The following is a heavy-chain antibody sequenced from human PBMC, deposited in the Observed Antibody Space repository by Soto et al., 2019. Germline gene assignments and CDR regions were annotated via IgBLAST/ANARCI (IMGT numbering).Heavy chain of an antibody. J-gene: IGHJ5*02. CDR1: GGSISSTNW. CDR2: IYHSGST. V-gene: IGHV4-4*02. CDR3: ATLPPRIVVNLLPIPT. Sequence: VQLLESGPGLVKTSGTLTPTCAVSGGSISSTNWWTWVGRPPGKGLEWIGGIYHSGSTTYGASPRERGITPGDKSNNQFPPTLTSVAPADTAVYYCATLPPRIVVNLLPIPTWGQGILVSVSS. D-gene: IGHD2-21*01.